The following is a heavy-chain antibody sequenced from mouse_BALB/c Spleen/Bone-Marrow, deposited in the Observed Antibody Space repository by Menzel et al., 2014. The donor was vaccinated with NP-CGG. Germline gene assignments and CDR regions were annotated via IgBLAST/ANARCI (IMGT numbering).Heavy chain of an antibody. V-gene: IGHV14-3*02. J-gene: IGHJ3*01. CDR2: IDPANGNT. Sequence: EVQLQQSGAELVKPGASVKLSCTASGFNIKDPYMHWVKQRPKQGLEWIGRIDPANGNTKYDPKFQGKATITADTSSNTAYLQLSSLTSEDTAVYYCAPYYYGRWFTCWGQGTLVTVSA. CDR3: APYYYGRWFTC. CDR1: GFNIKDPY. D-gene: IGHD1-1*01.